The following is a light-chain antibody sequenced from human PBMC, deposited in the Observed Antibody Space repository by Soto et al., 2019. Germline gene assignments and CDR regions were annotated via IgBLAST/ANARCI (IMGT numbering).Light chain of an antibody. Sequence: DIQMTQSPSSLSASVGDIVTITCRASQSISTYLHWYQQKPGKAPNLLIYAASTLQSGVPSRFSGSGSGTDFTLTISSLQPEDFATYFCQHGYSTPLTFGRGTKVDIK. V-gene: IGKV1-39*01. CDR1: QSISTY. J-gene: IGKJ4*01. CDR2: AAS. CDR3: QHGYSTPLT.